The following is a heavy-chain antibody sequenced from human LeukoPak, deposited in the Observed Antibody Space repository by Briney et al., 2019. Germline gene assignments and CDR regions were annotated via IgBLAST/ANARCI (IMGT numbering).Heavy chain of an antibody. Sequence: GGSLRLSCAASGFTFDDYAMHWVRQAPGKGLEWVSLISGDGGSTYYADSVKGRFTISRDNSKNSLYLQMNSLRTEDTALYYCAKDISYYDSSGYYYYYGMDVWGQGTTVTVSS. CDR2: ISGDGGST. J-gene: IGHJ6*02. V-gene: IGHV3-43*02. D-gene: IGHD3-22*01. CDR1: GFTFDDYA. CDR3: AKDISYYDSSGYYYYYGMDV.